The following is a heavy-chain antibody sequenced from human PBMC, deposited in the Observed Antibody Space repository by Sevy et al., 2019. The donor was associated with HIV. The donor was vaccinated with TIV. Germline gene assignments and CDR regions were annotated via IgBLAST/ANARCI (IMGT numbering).Heavy chain of an antibody. CDR3: ARVGTIFSLLGYFDY. V-gene: IGHV1-2*02. J-gene: IGHJ4*02. Sequence: ASVKVSCKASGNTFTVYYMYWVRQAPGQGLEWMGWINPKSGGTNYALKFQGRVTMTSDTSINTAYMELSRLRSDDTAVYYCARVGTIFSLLGYFDYWGQGTLVTVSS. CDR2: INPKSGGT. CDR1: GNTFTVYY. D-gene: IGHD3-3*01.